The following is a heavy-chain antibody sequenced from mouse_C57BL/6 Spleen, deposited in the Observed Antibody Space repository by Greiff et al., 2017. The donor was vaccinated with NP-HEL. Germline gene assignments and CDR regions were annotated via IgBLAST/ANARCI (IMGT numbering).Heavy chain of an antibody. D-gene: IGHD2-5*01. CDR2: FYPGSGSI. Sequence: VQLVESGAELVKPGASVKLSCKASGYTFTEYTIHWVKQRSGQGLEWIGWFYPGSGSIKYNEKFKDKATLTADKSSSTVYMELSRLTSEDSAVYFCARHEGQAYHNNQGAMDYWGQGTSVTVSS. V-gene: IGHV1-62-2*01. J-gene: IGHJ4*01. CDR3: ARHEGQAYHNNQGAMDY. CDR1: GYTFTEYT.